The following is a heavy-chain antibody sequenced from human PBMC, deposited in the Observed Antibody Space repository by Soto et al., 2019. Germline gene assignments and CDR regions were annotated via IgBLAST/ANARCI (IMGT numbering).Heavy chain of an antibody. D-gene: IGHD2-2*01. CDR3: ARSRYCSSTSCYARSTHYFDY. V-gene: IGHV1-69*01. CDR2: IIPIFGTA. J-gene: IGHJ4*02. Sequence: QMQLVQSGAEVKKPGSSVKVSCKASGGTFSSYAISWVRQAPGQGLEWMGGIIPIFGTANYAQKFQGRVTITADESTSTAYMELSSLRSEDTAVYYCARSRYCSSTSCYARSTHYFDYWGQGTLVTVSS. CDR1: GGTFSSYA.